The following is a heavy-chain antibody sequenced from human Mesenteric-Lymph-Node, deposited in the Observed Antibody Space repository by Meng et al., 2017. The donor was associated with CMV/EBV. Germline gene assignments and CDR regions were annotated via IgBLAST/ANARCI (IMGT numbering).Heavy chain of an antibody. CDR1: GFTFSTYS. D-gene: IGHD2-2*01. J-gene: IGHJ4*02. CDR2: ISSSSTYT. Sequence: SGFTFSTYSMNWVRQAPGKGLEWVSSISSSSTYTYYADSVKGRFTIARDNAKNSLYLQMNSLRVEDTAVYYCARLYCSGTSCFASANWGQGALVTVSS. V-gene: IGHV3-21*01. CDR3: ARLYCSGTSCFASAN.